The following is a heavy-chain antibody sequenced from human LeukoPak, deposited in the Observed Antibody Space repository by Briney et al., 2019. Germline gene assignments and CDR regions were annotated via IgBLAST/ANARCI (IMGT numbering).Heavy chain of an antibody. CDR2: ISGSGDNT. CDR1: GFTLSSYA. J-gene: IGHJ4*02. D-gene: IGHD4-17*01. CDR3: AKGRGTAVTSAANY. V-gene: IGHV3-23*01. Sequence: PGGSLRLSCAASGFTLSSYAMSWVRQAPGKGLEWVLSISGSGDNTRYTDSVKDRFSNSRDNSKTTVSLQMDSLRAEDTGVYYCAKGRGTAVTSAANYWGQGTLVTVSS.